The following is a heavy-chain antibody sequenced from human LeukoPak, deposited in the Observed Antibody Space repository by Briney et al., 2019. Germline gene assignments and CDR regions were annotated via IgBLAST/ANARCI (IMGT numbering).Heavy chain of an antibody. CDR1: GGSISSDY. J-gene: IGHJ1*01. V-gene: IGHV4-59*08. CDR3: ASPRGDDSGGYYTWYFHH. CDR2: IYYSGST. Sequence: SETLSLTCNVSGGSISSDYWSWIRQPPGRGLEWIGYIYYSGSTNYNPSLKSRATISVDTSKKQFSLKLSSVTAADTAVYFCASPRGDDSGGYYTWYFHHWGQGILVTVSS. D-gene: IGHD3-22*01.